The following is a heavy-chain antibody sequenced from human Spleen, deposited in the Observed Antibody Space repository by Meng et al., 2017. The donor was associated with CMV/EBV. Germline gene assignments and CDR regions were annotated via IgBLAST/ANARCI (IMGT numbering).Heavy chain of an antibody. D-gene: IGHD1-1*01. CDR3: ARGRVLGYNWFDP. Sequence: QGHLQQWGEGLLKPSGTLSLTCAVYGGSFSGYYGSWIRQPPGKGLEWIGEINHSGSTNYNPSLKSRVTISVDTSKNQFSLKLSSVTAADTAVYYCARGRVLGYNWFDPWGQGTLVTVSS. CDR1: GGSFSGYY. V-gene: IGHV4-34*01. J-gene: IGHJ5*02. CDR2: INHSGST.